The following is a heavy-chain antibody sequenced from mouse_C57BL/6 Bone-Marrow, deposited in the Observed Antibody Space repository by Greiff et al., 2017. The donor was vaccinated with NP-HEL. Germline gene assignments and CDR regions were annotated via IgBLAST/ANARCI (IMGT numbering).Heavy chain of an antibody. J-gene: IGHJ4*01. CDR1: GYTFTDYY. CDR3: ARDGPYSDYPVDC. CDR2: INPYNGGT. D-gene: IGHD2-13*01. V-gene: IGHV1-19*01. Sequence: EVQLMESGPVLVKPGASVKMSCKASGYTFTDYYMNWVKQSHGKSLEWIGVINPYNGGTSYNQKFKGKATLTVDKYSSTAYMELNSLTSEDSAVYYSARDGPYSDYPVDCWGKGTTVTVSS.